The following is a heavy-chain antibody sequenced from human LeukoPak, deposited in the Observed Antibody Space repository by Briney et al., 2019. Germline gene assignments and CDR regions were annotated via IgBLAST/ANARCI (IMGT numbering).Heavy chain of an antibody. CDR3: ARSGGGSSSWYVDY. V-gene: IGHV1-18*01. CDR2: SSAYNGNT. J-gene: IGHJ4*02. D-gene: IGHD6-13*01. Sequence: ASVKVSCKASGYTFTSYGISWVRQAPGQGLEWMGWSSAYNGNTNYARKLQGRVTMTTDTSTSTAYMELRSLRSDDTAVYYCARSGGGSSSWYVDYWGQGTLVTVSS. CDR1: GYTFTSYG.